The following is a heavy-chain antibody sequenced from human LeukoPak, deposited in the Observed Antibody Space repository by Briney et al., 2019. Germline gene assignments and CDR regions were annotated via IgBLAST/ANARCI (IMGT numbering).Heavy chain of an antibody. CDR2: TGDSGDSK. CDR3: ARVVGATLDEGWLATLDEGWHDY. J-gene: IGHJ4*02. D-gene: IGHD1-26*01. V-gene: IGHV3-48*03. Sequence: GGSLRLSCAASGLIFSKFEMAWVRQAPGKGLEWIAYTGDSGDSKYYADSVEGRFTISRDNAKNSLYLQMNSLRAEDTAVYYCARVVGATLDEGWLATLDEGWHDYWGQGTLVTVSS. CDR1: GLIFSKFE.